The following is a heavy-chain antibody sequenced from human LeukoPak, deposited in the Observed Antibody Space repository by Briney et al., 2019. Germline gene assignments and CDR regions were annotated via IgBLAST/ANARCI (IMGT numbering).Heavy chain of an antibody. CDR2: GFYRWST. Sequence: PSETLSLTCTVSGGSISNHYWNWIRQPPGREREGMGYGFYRWSTDYNPSLKSRVTISVDTSKRQIPLKLSSVTAADTALYYCAREMAATGRGHYFDYWGQGALVTVSS. D-gene: IGHD3-9*01. CDR3: AREMAATGRGHYFDY. J-gene: IGHJ4*02. V-gene: IGHV4-59*11. CDR1: GGSISNHY.